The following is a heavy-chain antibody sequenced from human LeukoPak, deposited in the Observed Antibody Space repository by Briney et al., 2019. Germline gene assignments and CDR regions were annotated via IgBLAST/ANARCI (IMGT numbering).Heavy chain of an antibody. V-gene: IGHV4-59*12. CDR3: ARVGVNYDYVWGSYRYSVWFDP. D-gene: IGHD3-16*02. Sequence: SETLSLTCTVSGGSISSYYWSWIRQPPGKGLEWIRYIYHSGGTYYNPSLKSRVTISVDRSKNQFSLKLSSVTAADTAVYYCARVGVNYDYVWGSYRYSVWFDPWGQGTLVTVSS. J-gene: IGHJ5*02. CDR1: GGSISSYY. CDR2: IYHSGGT.